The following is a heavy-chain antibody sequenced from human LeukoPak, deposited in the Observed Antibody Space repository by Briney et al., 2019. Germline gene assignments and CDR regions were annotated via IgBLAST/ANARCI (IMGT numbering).Heavy chain of an antibody. CDR1: GYTFTSYG. CDR2: ISAYNGNT. Sequence: ASVKVSCKASGYTFTSYGISWVRQAPGQGLEGMGWISAYNGNTNYAQKLQGRVTMTTDTSTSTAYMELRSLRSDDTAVYYCARGSRVGGDYYYGMDVWGQGTTVTVSS. J-gene: IGHJ6*02. CDR3: ARGSRVGGDYYYGMDV. D-gene: IGHD3-16*01. V-gene: IGHV1-18*01.